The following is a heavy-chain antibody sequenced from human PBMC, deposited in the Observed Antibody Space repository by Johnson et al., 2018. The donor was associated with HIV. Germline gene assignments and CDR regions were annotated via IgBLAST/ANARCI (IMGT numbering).Heavy chain of an antibody. CDR1: GFTVSTNY. D-gene: IGHD3-10*01. J-gene: IGHJ3*02. CDR2: IPRGDTT. Sequence: VQLVESGGGLIQPGGSLRLSCAASGFTVSTNYMSWVRQAPGQGLEWVSVIPRGDTTYYADSVKGRFTISRDNSKNTLYLQMNSLRAEDTAVYYCAKDLNYGSGPVDIWGQGTMVTVSS. V-gene: IGHV3-53*01. CDR3: AKDLNYGSGPVDI.